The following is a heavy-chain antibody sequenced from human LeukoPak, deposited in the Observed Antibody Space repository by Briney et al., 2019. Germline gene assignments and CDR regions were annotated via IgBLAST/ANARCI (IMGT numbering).Heavy chain of an antibody. CDR3: ARRVTPDAFDI. CDR1: GYTFTVYY. J-gene: IGHJ3*02. CDR2: INPNSGGT. V-gene: IGHV1-2*02. Sequence: ASVTVSFKASGYTFTVYYMHWVRQAPGQGLEWMGWINPNSGGTNYAQKFQGRVTMTRDTSISTAYMELSRLRSDDTAVYYCARRVTPDAFDIWGQGTMVTVSS. D-gene: IGHD2-15*01.